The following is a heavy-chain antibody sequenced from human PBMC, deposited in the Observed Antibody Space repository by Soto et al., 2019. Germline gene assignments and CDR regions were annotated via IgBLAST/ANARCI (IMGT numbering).Heavy chain of an antibody. D-gene: IGHD6-13*01. CDR3: ARASSSWYIGY. CDR2: IYSGGST. CDR1: GFTVSSNY. Sequence: SVGSLRLSCAASGFTVSSNYMSWVRQAPGKGLEWVSAIYSGGSTYYADSVKGRFTISRDNSKNTLYLQMNSLRAEDTAVCYCARASSSWYIGYWGQGTLVTVSS. V-gene: IGHV3-53*01. J-gene: IGHJ4*02.